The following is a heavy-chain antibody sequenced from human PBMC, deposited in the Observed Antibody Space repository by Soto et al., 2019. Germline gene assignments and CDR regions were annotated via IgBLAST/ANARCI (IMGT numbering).Heavy chain of an antibody. D-gene: IGHD2-21*01. CDR3: ARESIPENYYYYYCIDV. Sequence: PSETLSLTCTVSGGSISSGGYYWSWIRQHPGKGLEWIGYIYYSGSTYYNPSLKSRVTISVDTSKNQFSLKLSSVTAADTAVYYCARESIPENYYYYYCIDVWGQGTTVTVSS. CDR2: IYYSGST. CDR1: GGSISSGGYY. V-gene: IGHV4-31*03. J-gene: IGHJ6*02.